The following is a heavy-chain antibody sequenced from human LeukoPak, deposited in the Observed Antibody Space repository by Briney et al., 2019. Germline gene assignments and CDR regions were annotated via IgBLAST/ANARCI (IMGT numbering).Heavy chain of an antibody. J-gene: IGHJ4*02. CDR3: AREGGYSNYHSG. Sequence: ASVEVSCKASGYTFTGYYMHWVRQAPGQGLEWMGRINPNSGGTNYAQKYQGGVTMTRDTSISTAYMELSRLRSDDTAVYYCAREGGYSNYHSGWGQGTLVTVSS. D-gene: IGHD4-11*01. V-gene: IGHV1-2*06. CDR2: INPNSGGT. CDR1: GYTFTGYY.